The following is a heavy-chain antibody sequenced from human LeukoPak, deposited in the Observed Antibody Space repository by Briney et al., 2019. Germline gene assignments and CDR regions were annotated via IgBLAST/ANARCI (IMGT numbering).Heavy chain of an antibody. Sequence: SETLSLTCAVYGGSFSGYYWSWIRQPPGKGLEWIGYIYYSGSTNYNPSLKSRVTISVDTSKNQFSLKLSSVTAADTAVYYCARGGQWLAPDYWGQGTLVTVSS. V-gene: IGHV4-59*01. CDR3: ARGGQWLAPDY. D-gene: IGHD6-19*01. CDR1: GGSFSGYY. J-gene: IGHJ4*02. CDR2: IYYSGST.